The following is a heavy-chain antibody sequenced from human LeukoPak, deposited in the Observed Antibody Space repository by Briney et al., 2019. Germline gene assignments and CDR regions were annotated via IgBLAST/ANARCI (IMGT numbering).Heavy chain of an antibody. CDR3: ARDGDSSGYYVNFDY. CDR1: GFPFSSYW. Sequence: GGSLRLSCAASGFPFSSYWMHWVRQVPGKGLVWVSRINGDGSSTSYADSVKGRFTISRDNAKNTLYLQMNGLRAEDTAVYYCARDGDSSGYYVNFDYWGQGTLVTVSS. CDR2: INGDGSST. D-gene: IGHD3-22*01. J-gene: IGHJ4*02. V-gene: IGHV3-74*01.